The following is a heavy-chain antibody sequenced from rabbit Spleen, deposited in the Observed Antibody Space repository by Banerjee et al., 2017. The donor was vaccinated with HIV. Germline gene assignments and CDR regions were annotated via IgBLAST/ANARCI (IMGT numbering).Heavy chain of an antibody. CDR1: GVSFSGSSY. J-gene: IGHJ6*01. Sequence: QEQLEESGGDLVKPGASLTLTCKASGVSFSGSSYMCWVRQAPGKGLEWIACIDAGSSGFTYFASWAKGRFTISSHNAQNTLYLQLSSLTVADTATYFCARDTGTSFSTYGMDLWGQGTLVTVS. CDR2: IDAGSSGFT. D-gene: IGHD8-1*01. V-gene: IGHV1S45*01. CDR3: ARDTGTSFSTYGMDL.